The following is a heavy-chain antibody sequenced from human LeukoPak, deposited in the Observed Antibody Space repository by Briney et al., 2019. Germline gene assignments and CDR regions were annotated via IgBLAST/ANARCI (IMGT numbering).Heavy chain of an antibody. V-gene: IGHV3-23*01. Sequence: PGGSLRLSCAASGFSFSSYVMNWVRQAPGRGLEWVSAISGSSGLTYYADSVKGRFTISRDNSKNTLFLQMNSLRAEDTAVYYCARRGESTSYGDYRFDYWGQGTLVTVSS. CDR3: ARRGESTSYGDYRFDY. CDR2: ISGSSGLT. J-gene: IGHJ4*02. D-gene: IGHD4-17*01. CDR1: GFSFSSYV.